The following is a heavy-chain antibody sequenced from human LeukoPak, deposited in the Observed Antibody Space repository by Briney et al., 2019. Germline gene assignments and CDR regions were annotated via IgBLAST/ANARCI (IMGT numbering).Heavy chain of an antibody. CDR3: ARDLSIAAAQNSYFDY. V-gene: IGHV3-48*01. J-gene: IGHJ4*02. Sequence: TGGSLRLSCATSGFTFSSYSMNWVRQAPGKGLEWVSYISSSSSTIYYADSVKGRFTISRDNAKNSLYLQMNSLRAEDTAVYYCARDLSIAAAQNSYFDYWGQGTLVTVSS. CDR1: GFTFSSYS. D-gene: IGHD6-13*01. CDR2: ISSSSSTI.